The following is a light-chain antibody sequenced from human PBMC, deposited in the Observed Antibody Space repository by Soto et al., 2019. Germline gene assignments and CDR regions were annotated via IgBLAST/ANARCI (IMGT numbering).Light chain of an antibody. J-gene: IGKJ5*01. CDR2: DAS. Sequence: EIVLTQSPATLSLSPGERATLSCRASQSFSSYLAWYQQKPGQAPRLLIYDASKRATGIPARFSGRGSGTDFTRTISSLEPDDFAVYYCQQRSNWPPVITFRQGTRLEIK. V-gene: IGKV3-11*01. CDR1: QSFSSY. CDR3: QQRSNWPPVIT.